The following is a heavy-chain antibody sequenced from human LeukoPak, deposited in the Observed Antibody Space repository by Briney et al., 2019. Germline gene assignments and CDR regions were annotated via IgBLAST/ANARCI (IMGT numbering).Heavy chain of an antibody. CDR1: GGSISSNNW. CDR2: IYHSGSP. D-gene: IGHD1-1*01. Sequence: PSETLSLTCAVSGGSISSNNWWGWVRQPPGKGLEWVGEIYHSGSPNYNPSLKSRVTISVDKSRNHFSLNLSSVTAADTAVYYCARVNINNWHSCDYWGQGTLVTVSS. J-gene: IGHJ4*02. V-gene: IGHV4-4*02. CDR3: ARVNINNWHSCDY.